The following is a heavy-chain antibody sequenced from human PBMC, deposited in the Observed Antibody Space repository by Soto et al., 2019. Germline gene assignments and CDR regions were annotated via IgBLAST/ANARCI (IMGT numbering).Heavy chain of an antibody. CDR3: ARDRELGRSSPYFDF. Sequence: LRLSCAASGFTFSSYGIHWVRQAPGKGLEWVAVIWDEGKNRRYADSVRGRFTVSSDNSKKTVYLQMDSLRVEDTAMYYCARDRELGRSSPYFDFWGQGTLVTAPQ. CDR2: IWDEGKNR. V-gene: IGHV3-33*01. J-gene: IGHJ4*02. CDR1: GFTFSSYG. D-gene: IGHD6-6*01.